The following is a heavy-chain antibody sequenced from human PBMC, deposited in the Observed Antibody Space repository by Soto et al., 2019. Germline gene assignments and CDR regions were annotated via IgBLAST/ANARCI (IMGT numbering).Heavy chain of an antibody. CDR1: GGSISSGDYY. CDR3: ARVLINTANWFDP. V-gene: IGHV4-30-4*01. Sequence: SETLSLTCTVSGGSISSGDYYWSWIRQPPGKGLEWIGYIYYSGSTYYNPSLESRVTISVDTSKNQFPLKLSSVTAADTAVYYCARVLINTANWFDPWGQGTLVTVSS. D-gene: IGHD2-15*01. J-gene: IGHJ5*02. CDR2: IYYSGST.